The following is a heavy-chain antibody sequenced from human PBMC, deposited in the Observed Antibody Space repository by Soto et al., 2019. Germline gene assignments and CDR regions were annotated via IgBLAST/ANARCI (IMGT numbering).Heavy chain of an antibody. Sequence: EWVSAISGSGGSTYYADSVKGRFTISRDNSKNTLYLQMNSLRAEDTAVYYCAKDHGYCSSTSCYAQWFDPWGQGTLVTVSS. D-gene: IGHD2-2*03. CDR2: ISGSGGST. V-gene: IGHV3-23*01. J-gene: IGHJ5*02. CDR3: AKDHGYCSSTSCYAQWFDP.